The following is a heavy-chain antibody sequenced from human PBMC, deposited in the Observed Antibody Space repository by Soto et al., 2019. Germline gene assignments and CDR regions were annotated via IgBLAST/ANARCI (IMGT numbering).Heavy chain of an antibody. D-gene: IGHD3-16*01. J-gene: IGHJ4*02. V-gene: IGHV1-8*01. CDR1: GYTFTSYD. Sequence: QVQLVQSGAEVKKPGASVKVSCKASGYTFTSYDISWVRQATGQGLEWVGWINPDSGKTGYAQKFQGRVTETRNISIDTAYMEVSSLRSENTAVNYCAGAGHIWGQGTQVTVSS. CDR2: INPDSGKT. CDR3: AGAGHI.